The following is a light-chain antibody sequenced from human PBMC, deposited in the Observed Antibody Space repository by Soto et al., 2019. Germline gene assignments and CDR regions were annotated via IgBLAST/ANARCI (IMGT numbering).Light chain of an antibody. V-gene: IGKV1-5*03. Sequence: DIQMTQSPSTLSGSVGAKVTMSRRASQTISSWLAWYQQKTGKAPKLLIYKESTLKSGVPSRLSGSGSGTELNLTISRLQPDDFATYYCQNYNSYSEACGQGTKVDIK. CDR1: QTISSW. CDR2: KES. J-gene: IGKJ1*01. CDR3: QNYNSYSEA.